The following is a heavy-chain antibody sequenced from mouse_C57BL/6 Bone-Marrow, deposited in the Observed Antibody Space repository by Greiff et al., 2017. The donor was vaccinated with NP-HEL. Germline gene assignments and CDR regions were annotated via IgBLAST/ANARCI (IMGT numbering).Heavy chain of an antibody. V-gene: IGHV10-3*01. CDR2: IRSKSSNYAT. D-gene: IGHD2-4*01. CDR1: GFTFNTYA. Sequence: DVHLVESGGGLVQPKGSLKLSCAASGFTFNTYAMHWVRQAPGKGLEWVARIRSKSSNYATYYADSVKDRFTISRDDSQSMLYLQMNNLKTEDTAMYYCVRSFYYDYLAWFAYGGQGTLVTVSA. J-gene: IGHJ3*01. CDR3: VRSFYYDYLAWFAY.